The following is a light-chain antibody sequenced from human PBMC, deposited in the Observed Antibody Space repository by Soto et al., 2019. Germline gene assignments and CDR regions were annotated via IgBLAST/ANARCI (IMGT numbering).Light chain of an antibody. V-gene: IGKV3-20*01. CDR2: DAS. J-gene: IGKJ1*01. Sequence: EIVLTQSPGTLSLSPGERATLSCRASQSVSSSYLAWYQQKPGQAPRLLIFDASSRATGISDRFSGSGSGTDFTLTISRLEPEDFAVYYCQQYGRSLWTFGQGTKVDIK. CDR3: QQYGRSLWT. CDR1: QSVSSSY.